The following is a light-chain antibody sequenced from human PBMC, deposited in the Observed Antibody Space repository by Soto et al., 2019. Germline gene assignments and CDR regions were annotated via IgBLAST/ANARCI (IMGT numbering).Light chain of an antibody. CDR3: QQNFIAPET. Sequence: DIQMTQSPSSLSASVGDRVTITCRASQSTSSYLNWYQQKPGKAPKLLIYGAFSLQSGVPSRFSDSGSCTEFTLTISSLQPEYLATDYCQQNFIAPETFGQGTKLQIK. V-gene: IGKV1-39*01. J-gene: IGKJ2*01. CDR2: GAF. CDR1: QSTSSY.